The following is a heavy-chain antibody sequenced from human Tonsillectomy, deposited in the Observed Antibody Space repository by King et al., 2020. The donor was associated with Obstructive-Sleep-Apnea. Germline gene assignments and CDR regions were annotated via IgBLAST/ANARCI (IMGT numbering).Heavy chain of an antibody. CDR1: GFTFSSYS. CDR2: ISSGGTTI. V-gene: IGHV3-48*03. Sequence: VQLVESGGGLVQPGGSLRLSRAASGFTFSSYSLHWVRQAPGKGLEWLSYISSGGTTIYYADSVQGRFTISRDNAKNSLSLQINSLSAEDTAVYFCAREGGYYDSSGYAPIFDYWGQGTLVTVSS. CDR3: AREGGYYDSSGYAPIFDY. D-gene: IGHD3-22*01. J-gene: IGHJ4*02.